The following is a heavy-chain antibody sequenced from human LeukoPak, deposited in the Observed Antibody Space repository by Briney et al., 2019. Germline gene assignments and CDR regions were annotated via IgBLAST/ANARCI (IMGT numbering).Heavy chain of an antibody. V-gene: IGHV3-7*03. Sequence: GGSLRLSCAASGFTFSTYWMSWVRQAPGKGLEWVANIKEDGSEKYYGDSVKGRFTISRDNAKNSLYLQMNSLRAEDTALYYCAIMHPYYDGRGYWVQWGQGTLVTVSS. CDR1: GFTFSTYW. J-gene: IGHJ4*02. CDR2: IKEDGSEK. D-gene: IGHD3-22*01. CDR3: AIMHPYYDGRGYWVQ.